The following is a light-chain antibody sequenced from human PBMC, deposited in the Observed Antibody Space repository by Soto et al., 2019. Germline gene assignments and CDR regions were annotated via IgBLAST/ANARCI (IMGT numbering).Light chain of an antibody. CDR1: QSVLYSSNNKNY. V-gene: IGKV4-1*01. J-gene: IGKJ1*01. CDR2: WAS. CDR3: QQYYSTPPT. Sequence: DIVMTQSPDSLAVSLGERATINCKSSQSVLYSSNNKNYLAWYQQKPGQPPKPLIYWASTRESGVPDRFSGSGSGTDFTLTINSLQAEDVAVYYCQQYYSTPPTFGQGTKVEIK.